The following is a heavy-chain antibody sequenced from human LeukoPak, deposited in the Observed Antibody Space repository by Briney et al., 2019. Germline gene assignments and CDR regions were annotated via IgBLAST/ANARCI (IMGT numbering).Heavy chain of an antibody. J-gene: IGHJ4*02. CDR2: IYPGDSDN. V-gene: IGHV5-51*01. CDR3: TALDCSGGSCSSTGFDY. CDR1: GYSYSSYW. D-gene: IGHD2-15*01. Sequence: GESLKISCKGSGYSYSSYWIGWVRQMPGKGLEWMGIIYPGDSDNRYSPSFQGQVTISADKSISIAYLQWSSLKASDTAMYYCTALDCSGGSCSSTGFDYWGQGTLVTVSS.